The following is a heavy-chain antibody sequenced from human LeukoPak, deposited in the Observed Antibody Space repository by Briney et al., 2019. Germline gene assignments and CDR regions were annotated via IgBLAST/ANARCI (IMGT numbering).Heavy chain of an antibody. V-gene: IGHV3-21*01. CDR2: ISSSSSYI. J-gene: IGHJ6*03. Sequence: HPGGSLRLSCAASGFTFSSYSMNWVRQAPGKGLEWVSSISSSSSYIYYADSVKGRFTISRDNAKNSLYLQMNSLRAEDTAVYYCARDENGYSSSPALFGGYYYYYMDVWGKGTTVTVSS. D-gene: IGHD6-13*01. CDR3: ARDENGYSSSPALFGGYYYYYMDV. CDR1: GFTFSSYS.